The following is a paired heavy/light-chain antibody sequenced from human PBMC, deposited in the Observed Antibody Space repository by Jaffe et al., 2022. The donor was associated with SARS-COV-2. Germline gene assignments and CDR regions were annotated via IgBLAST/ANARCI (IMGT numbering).Heavy chain of an antibody. D-gene: IGHD5-18*01. CDR2: IEYNGGKT. Sequence: EVHLLESGGGLVQPGGSLRLSCAASGFIFRDYDMSWVRQAPGKGLEWVSHIEYNGGKTYYADSVKGRFIVSRDNSKNTLSLQMSSLRAEDTAVYYCAKHWIRTYDYWGQGILVTVSP. J-gene: IGHJ4*02. CDR3: AKHWIRTYDY. V-gene: IGHV3-23*01. CDR1: GFIFRDYD.
Light chain of an antibody. CDR1: QSVGSY. Sequence: EIVLTQSPVTLSLSPGERATLSCRASQSVGSYLAWYQQRPGQAPRLLIFDASNRATGIPARFSGSGSGTDFTLTISSLEPEDFALYYCQQRSDWPLTFGGGTRVEIK. J-gene: IGKJ4*01. V-gene: IGKV3-11*01. CDR2: DAS. CDR3: QQRSDWPLT.